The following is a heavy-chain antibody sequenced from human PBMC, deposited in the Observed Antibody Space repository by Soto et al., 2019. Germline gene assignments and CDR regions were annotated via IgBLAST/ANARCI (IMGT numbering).Heavy chain of an antibody. CDR2: INADNGYT. V-gene: IGHV1-3*01. CDR1: GYTFSSYA. D-gene: IGHD7-27*01. J-gene: IGHJ4*02. Sequence: QVPLVQSGAEVKKPGASVKVSCKASGYTFSSYAMHWVRQAPAQRLEWKGWINADNGYTKYSQKLQSKVSCTRDTSESTAYMERSSLKAYDRAVYYCARVESINWGYYFDHWGKGTLVTVSS. CDR3: ARVESINWGYYFDH.